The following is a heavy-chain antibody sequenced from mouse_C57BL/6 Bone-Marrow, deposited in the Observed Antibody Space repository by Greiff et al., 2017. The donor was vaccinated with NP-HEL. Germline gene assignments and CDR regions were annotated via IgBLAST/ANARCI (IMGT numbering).Heavy chain of an antibody. D-gene: IGHD1-1*01. V-gene: IGHV3-1*01. CDR2: ISYSGST. CDR1: GYSITSGYD. Sequence: EVQLKESGPGMVNPSQSLSLTCTVTGYSITSGYDWHWIRHFPGNKLEWMGYISYSGSTNYNPSLKSRISITHDTSKNHFFLKLNSVTTEDTATYYCARETYYYGNWYFDVWGTGTTVTVSS. CDR3: ARETYYYGNWYFDV. J-gene: IGHJ1*03.